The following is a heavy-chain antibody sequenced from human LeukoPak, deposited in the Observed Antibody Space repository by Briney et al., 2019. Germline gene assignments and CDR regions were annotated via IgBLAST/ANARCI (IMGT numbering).Heavy chain of an antibody. CDR3: AIGDSLGELSSSFEY. J-gene: IGHJ4*02. CDR2: VSYDGSNK. D-gene: IGHD3-16*02. V-gene: IGHV3-30*04. CDR1: GFTFSNYA. Sequence: GGTLRLSCVASGFTFSNYAMHWVRQAPDKGLEWVAVVSYDGSNKYYADSVKGRFTVSRDNSRNTLYLQMNSLRAEDTAVSYCAIGDSLGELSSSFEYWGQGTLVTVSS.